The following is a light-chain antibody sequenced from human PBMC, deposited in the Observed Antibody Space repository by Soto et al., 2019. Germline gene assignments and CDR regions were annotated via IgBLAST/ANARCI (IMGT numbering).Light chain of an antibody. CDR1: QSVSGSS. CDR2: GAS. V-gene: IGKV3-20*01. CDR3: QQYDSSPSSFT. Sequence: EIVLTQSPGTLSLSPGERATLPCRASQSVSGSSLAWYQQKPGQAPRLLIYGASSRATGIPDRFSGSGSGTDFTLTINRLEPEDFAVYYCQQYDSSPSSFTFGPGTKVDIK. J-gene: IGKJ3*01.